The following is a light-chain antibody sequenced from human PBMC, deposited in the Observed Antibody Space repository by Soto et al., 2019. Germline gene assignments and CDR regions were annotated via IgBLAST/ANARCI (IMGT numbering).Light chain of an antibody. J-gene: IGKJ1*01. CDR1: QSISTW. CDR3: QQYNTYSWT. V-gene: IGKV1-5*01. Sequence: DIQMTQSPSALSASVGDRVTITCRASQSISTWLAWYQQKPGKAPKLLIYDASNLEGGVPSTFSGSGSGTEFTLTITSLQPDDFATYYCQQYNTYSWTFGQGTKVDIK. CDR2: DAS.